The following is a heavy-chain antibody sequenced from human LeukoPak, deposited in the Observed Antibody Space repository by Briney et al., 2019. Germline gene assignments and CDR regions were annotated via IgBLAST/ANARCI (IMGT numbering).Heavy chain of an antibody. Sequence: SETLSLTCTVSGGSISSYYWSWIRQPPGKGLEWIGYIHYSGSTNYNPSLKSRVTISVDTSKNQFSLKLSSVTAADTAVYYCARGSGVTIFGVALFFNWFDPWGQGTLVTVSS. CDR1: GGSISSYY. V-gene: IGHV4-59*12. D-gene: IGHD3-3*01. J-gene: IGHJ5*02. CDR3: ARGSGVTIFGVALFFNWFDP. CDR2: IHYSGST.